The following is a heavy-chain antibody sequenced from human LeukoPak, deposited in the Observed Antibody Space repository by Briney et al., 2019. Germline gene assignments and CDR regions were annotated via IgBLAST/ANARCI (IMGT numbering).Heavy chain of an antibody. D-gene: IGHD3-10*02. CDR3: AELGITMIGGV. V-gene: IGHV3-9*01. J-gene: IGHJ6*04. Sequence: GRSLRLSCAASGFTFDDYAMHWVRQGPGKGLEWVAGISWNSGNIGYADSVKGRFTISRDNAKNSLYLQMNSLRAEDTAVYYCAELGITMIGGVWGKGTTVTISS. CDR1: GFTFDDYA. CDR2: ISWNSGNI.